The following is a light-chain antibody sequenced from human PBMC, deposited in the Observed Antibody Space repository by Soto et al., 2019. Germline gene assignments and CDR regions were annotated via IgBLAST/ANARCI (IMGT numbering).Light chain of an antibody. V-gene: IGKV1-5*03. CDR3: QQYNSYPWT. CDR2: KAS. J-gene: IGKJ1*01. CDR1: QFINTY. Sequence: DLQMTQSPSTLSASVGDRVAITCRASQFINTYLAWYQQKPGKAPKLLIYKASTLESGVPSRFSGSASGTEFTLAISSLQPDDFATYYCQQYNSYPWTFGQGTKVESK.